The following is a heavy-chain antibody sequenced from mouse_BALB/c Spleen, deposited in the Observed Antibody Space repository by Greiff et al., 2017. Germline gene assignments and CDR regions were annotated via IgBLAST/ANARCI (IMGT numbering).Heavy chain of an antibody. D-gene: IGHD2-3*01. V-gene: IGHV1-62-2*01. CDR3: ARHERGYDGYYGGFAY. CDR2: FYPGSGSI. Sequence: QVQLQQSGAGLVKPGASVKLSCKASGYTFTEYIIHWVKQRSGQGLEWIGWFYPGSGSIKYNEKFKDKATLTADKSSSTVYMELSRLTSEDSAVYFCARHERGYDGYYGGFAYWGQGTLVTVSA. J-gene: IGHJ3*01. CDR1: GYTFTEYI.